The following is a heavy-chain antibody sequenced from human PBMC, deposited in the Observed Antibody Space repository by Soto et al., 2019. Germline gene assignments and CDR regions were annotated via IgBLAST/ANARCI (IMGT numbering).Heavy chain of an antibody. D-gene: IGHD6-19*01. CDR3: ARDTRSSGWYSPWYYYYYYGMDV. J-gene: IGHJ6*02. Sequence: TGGSLRLSCAASGFTFSSYGMHWVRQAPGKGLEWVAVIWYDGSNKYYADSVKGRFTISRDNSKNTLYLQMNSLRAEDTAVYYCARDTRSSGWYSPWYYYYYYGMDVWGQGTTVTVSS. V-gene: IGHV3-33*01. CDR1: GFTFSSYG. CDR2: IWYDGSNK.